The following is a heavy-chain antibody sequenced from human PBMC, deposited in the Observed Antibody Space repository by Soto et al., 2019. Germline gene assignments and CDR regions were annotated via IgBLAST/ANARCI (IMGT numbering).Heavy chain of an antibody. CDR1: GGTFSSYA. Sequence: SVKVSCKASGGTFSSYAISWVRQAPGQGLEWMGRIIPIFGTANYAQKFQGRVTITADESTSTAYMELSSLRSEDTAVYYCASVGIAVAGTTLAYFPNSGQGTLVTVSS. J-gene: IGHJ1*01. CDR2: IIPIFGTA. D-gene: IGHD6-19*01. V-gene: IGHV1-69*13. CDR3: ASVGIAVAGTTLAYFPN.